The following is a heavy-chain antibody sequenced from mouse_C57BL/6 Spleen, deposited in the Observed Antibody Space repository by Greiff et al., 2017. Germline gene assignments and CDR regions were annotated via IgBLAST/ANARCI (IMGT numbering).Heavy chain of an antibody. J-gene: IGHJ2*01. CDR3: AREGSLYGSSYDPFDY. CDR1: GYAFSSYW. CDR2: IYPGDGDT. V-gene: IGHV1-80*01. D-gene: IGHD1-1*01. Sequence: LQQSGASVKISCKASGYAFSSYWMNWVKQRPGKGLEWIGQIYPGDGDTNYNGKFKGKATLTADKSSSTAYMQLSSLTSEDSAVYFCAREGSLYGSSYDPFDYWGQGTTLTVSS.